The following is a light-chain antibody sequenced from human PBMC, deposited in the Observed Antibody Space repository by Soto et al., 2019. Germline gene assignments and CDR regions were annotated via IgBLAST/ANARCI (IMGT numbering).Light chain of an antibody. CDR1: QSVSSN. V-gene: IGKV3-15*01. Sequence: EIVMTQSPATLSVSPGERATLSCRASQSVSSNLAWYQQKPGQAPRLLIYGASTRSTGIPARFSGSGSGTEDTPTISSLQSEDVVAYYCQQYNNWPPYTFGQGTKLEIK. CDR2: GAS. CDR3: QQYNNWPPYT. J-gene: IGKJ2*01.